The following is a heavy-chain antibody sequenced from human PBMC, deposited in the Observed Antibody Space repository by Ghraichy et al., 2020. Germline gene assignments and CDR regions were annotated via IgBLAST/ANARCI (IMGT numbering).Heavy chain of an antibody. CDR1: GFIFSSYG. V-gene: IGHV3-30*18. J-gene: IGHJ4*02. CDR3: AKFNAIYQPVGGAFDC. D-gene: IGHD2-2*01. Sequence: RGSLRLSCAASGFIFSSYGMHWVRQAPGKGLEWVAPISYDGRNKYFADSVKGRFTISRDNSKNTLFLQMNSLRAEDTAVYYCAKFNAIYQPVGGAFDCWGQRTMVTVS. CDR2: ISYDGRNK.